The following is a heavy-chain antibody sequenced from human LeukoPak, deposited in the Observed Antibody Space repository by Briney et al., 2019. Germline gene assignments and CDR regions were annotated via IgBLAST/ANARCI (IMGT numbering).Heavy chain of an antibody. D-gene: IGHD3-16*02. CDR3: ARVDYVWGSYPGWFDP. CDR2: IYYSGST. Sequence: SETLSLTCTVSGGSISSGDYYWSWIRQHPGKGLEWIGYIYYSGSTYYNPSLKSRVTISVDTSKNQFSLKLSSVTAADTAVYYCARVDYVWGSYPGWFDPWGQGTLVTVSS. V-gene: IGHV4-30-4*01. J-gene: IGHJ5*02. CDR1: GGSISSGDYY.